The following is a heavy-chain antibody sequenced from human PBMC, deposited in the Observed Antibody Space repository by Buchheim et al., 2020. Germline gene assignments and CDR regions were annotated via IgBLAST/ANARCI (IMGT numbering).Heavy chain of an antibody. J-gene: IGHJ4*02. CDR3: AGARGYCSSSSCYDFDC. D-gene: IGHD2-2*01. CDR2: IYPGDSST. V-gene: IGHV5-51*01. Sequence: EVQLVQSGAEVKKPGESLKISCKGSGYSFSNYWIGWVRQMPGKGLEWMAMIYPGDSSTKYSPSFQAQVTISADKSSSTAYLQWSSLKASDTAMYFCAGARGYCSSSSCYDFDCWGQGT. CDR1: GYSFSNYW.